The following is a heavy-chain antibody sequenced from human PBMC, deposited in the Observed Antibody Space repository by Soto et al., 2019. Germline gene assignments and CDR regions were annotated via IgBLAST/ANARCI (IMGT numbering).Heavy chain of an antibody. CDR2: ITYEGSNH. CDR3: EKDVTAACDNCCCAGLDV. J-gene: IGHJ6*02. V-gene: IGHV3-30*18. Sequence: QVQLVESGGGVVQPGKSVRLSCAASGFTFSLYGIHWVRQAPGKGLEWVAFITYEGSNHHYADSVKGRFTISRDNSKNILYLKMNDLRPEDTAVYYGEKDVTAACDNCCCAGLDVWGHGTTVTVSS. D-gene: IGHD6-13*01. CDR1: GFTFSLYG.